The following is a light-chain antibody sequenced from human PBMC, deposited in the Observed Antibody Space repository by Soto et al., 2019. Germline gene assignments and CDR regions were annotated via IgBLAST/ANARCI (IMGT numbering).Light chain of an antibody. CDR2: LGS. CDR3: MQALQTPIA. J-gene: IGKJ5*01. Sequence: DIVMTQSPLSLPVTPGEPASISCRSSQSLLHSNGYNYLDWYLQEPGQSPQLLIYLGSNRASWVPERFSGSGSGPDFTLKISRVEAEDVGVYYCMQALQTPIAFVQGTRLEIK. CDR1: QSLLHSNGYNY. V-gene: IGKV2-28*01.